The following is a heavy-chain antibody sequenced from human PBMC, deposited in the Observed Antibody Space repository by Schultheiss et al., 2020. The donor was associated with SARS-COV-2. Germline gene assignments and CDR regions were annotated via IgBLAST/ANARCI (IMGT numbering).Heavy chain of an antibody. Sequence: GGSLRLSCAASGFTFSSYGMHWVRQAPGKGLEWVAVISYDGSNKYYADSVKGRFTISRDNSKNTLYLQMNSLRAEDTAVYYCAKDRGGSGSYYTFDYWGQGTLVTVS. V-gene: IGHV3-30*18. CDR2: ISYDGSNK. J-gene: IGHJ4*02. D-gene: IGHD1-26*01. CDR3: AKDRGGSGSYYTFDY. CDR1: GFTFSSYG.